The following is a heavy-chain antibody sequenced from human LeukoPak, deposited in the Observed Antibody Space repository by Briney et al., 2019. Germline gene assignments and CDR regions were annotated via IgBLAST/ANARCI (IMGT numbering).Heavy chain of an antibody. D-gene: IGHD3-22*01. CDR1: GGSISSYY. CDR2: IYYSGST. Sequence: SETLSLTCTVSGGSISSYYWSRIRQPPGKGLEWIGYIYYSGSTNYNPSLKSRVTISVDTSKNQFSLKLSSVTAADTAVYYCARQECDSSGFINTNWFDPWGQGTLVTVSS. CDR3: ARQECDSSGFINTNWFDP. V-gene: IGHV4-59*08. J-gene: IGHJ5*02.